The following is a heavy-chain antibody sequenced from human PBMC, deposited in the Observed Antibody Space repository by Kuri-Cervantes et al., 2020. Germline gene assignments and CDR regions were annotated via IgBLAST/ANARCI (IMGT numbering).Heavy chain of an antibody. J-gene: IGHJ4*02. CDR2: IIPIFGTA. D-gene: IGHD2-21*01. Sequence: SVKVSCKTSGGTFSSYAISWVRQAPGQGLEWMGGIIPIFGTANYAQKFQGRVTITADESTSTAYMELSSLRAEDTAMYYCARVIPDTLFRCYDYWGQGTLVTVSS. CDR1: GGTFSSYA. V-gene: IGHV1-69*13. CDR3: ARVIPDTLFRCYDY.